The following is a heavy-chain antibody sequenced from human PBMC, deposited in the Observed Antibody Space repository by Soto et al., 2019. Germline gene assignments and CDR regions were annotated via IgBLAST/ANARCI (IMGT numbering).Heavy chain of an antibody. CDR3: ARFGVVHQGMDV. V-gene: IGHV3-23*01. CDR1: GFTFSSYA. Sequence: PGGSLRLSCAASGFTFSSYAMSWVRQAPGKGLEWVSAISGSGGSTYYADSVKGRFTISRDNSKNTLYLQMNSLRAEDTAVYYCARFGVVHQGMDVWGQGTTVTVSS. D-gene: IGHD3-3*01. J-gene: IGHJ6*02. CDR2: ISGSGGST.